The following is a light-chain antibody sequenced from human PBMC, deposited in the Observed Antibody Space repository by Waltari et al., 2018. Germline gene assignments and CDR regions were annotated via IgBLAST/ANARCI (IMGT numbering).Light chain of an antibody. CDR2: SNN. CDR3: GTWDDSLNGPL. J-gene: IGLJ2*01. Sequence: QSLLTQAPSASGTPGQRVTISCSGRRSNIGSNTVNWYQQLPGTAPKLLIYSNNQRPSGVPVRVSGSKSGTSASLASSGLQSEDEADYYCGTWDDSLNGPLFGGGTKVTVL. V-gene: IGLV1-44*01. CDR1: RSNIGSNT.